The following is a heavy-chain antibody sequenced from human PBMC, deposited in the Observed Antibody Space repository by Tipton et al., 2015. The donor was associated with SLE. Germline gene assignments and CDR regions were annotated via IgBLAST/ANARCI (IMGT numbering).Heavy chain of an antibody. V-gene: IGHV4-38-2*02. J-gene: IGHJ3*01. D-gene: IGHD2-2*01. Sequence: GLVKPSETLSLTCAVSGYSIGRGYYWGWIRQPPGKGLEWIGSIYHSGSTYYNPSLKSRVSISIDTSKNQFSLKLTSVTAADTAVYYCARDINSRYSPSWYGAFDLWGQGTMVTVSS. CDR2: IYHSGST. CDR3: ARDINSRYSPSWYGAFDL. CDR1: GYSIGRGYY.